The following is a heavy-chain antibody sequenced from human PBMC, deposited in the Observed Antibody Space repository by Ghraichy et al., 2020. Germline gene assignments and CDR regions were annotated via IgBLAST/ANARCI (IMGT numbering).Heavy chain of an antibody. D-gene: IGHD2-2*01. CDR3: AKDSGGDIVVVPAACC. V-gene: IGHV3-23*01. Sequence: GGSLRLSCAASGFTFSSYAMSWVRQAPGKGLEWVSAISGSGGSTYYADSVKGRFTISRDNSKNTLYLQMNSLRAEDTAVYYCAKDSGGDIVVVPAACCWGQGTLVTVSS. J-gene: IGHJ4*02. CDR1: GFTFSSYA. CDR2: ISGSGGST.